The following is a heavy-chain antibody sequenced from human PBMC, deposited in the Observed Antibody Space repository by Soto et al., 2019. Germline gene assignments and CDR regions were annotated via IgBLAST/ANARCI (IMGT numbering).Heavy chain of an antibody. J-gene: IGHJ6*04. CDR3: ARARGGIGVHYYGMDP. V-gene: IGHV4-30-4*01. D-gene: IGHD3-16*02. Sequence: PSETLSLTCTVSGASISSGNYYWTWVRQPPGKGLEWIGYIYYSGATYYNPSLKSRLNISIDTSTDQFFLRLTSVTVAASAVYHCARARGGIGVHYYGMDPWGKGTTVTVSS. CDR2: IYYSGAT. CDR1: GASISSGNYY.